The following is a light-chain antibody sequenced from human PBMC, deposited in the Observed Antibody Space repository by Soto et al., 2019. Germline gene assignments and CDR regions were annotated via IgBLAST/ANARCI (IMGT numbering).Light chain of an antibody. V-gene: IGKV3-20*01. CDR2: GAS. J-gene: IGKJ5*01. CDR1: QSISSN. Sequence: EIVLTQSPATLSVSPGERATRSCRASQSISSNLAWYQQKPGQAPRLLIYGASSRATGIPDRFSGSGSGTDFTLTISRLEPEDFAVYYCQQYGSSGTFGQGTRLEI. CDR3: QQYGSSGT.